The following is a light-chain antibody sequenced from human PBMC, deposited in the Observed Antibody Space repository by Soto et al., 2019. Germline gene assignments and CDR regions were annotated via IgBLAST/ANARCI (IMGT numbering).Light chain of an antibody. CDR1: QSVGTY. CDR2: DAS. Sequence: DIVLTPYPATLSLSPGERATLSCTASQSVGTYLAWYQQKPGQPPRLLIYDASNRATGIPDRFSGSGSGTDFTLTISRLEPEDFAVYYCQQYGSSPLTFGGGTKVDIK. V-gene: IGKV3-20*01. CDR3: QQYGSSPLT. J-gene: IGKJ4*01.